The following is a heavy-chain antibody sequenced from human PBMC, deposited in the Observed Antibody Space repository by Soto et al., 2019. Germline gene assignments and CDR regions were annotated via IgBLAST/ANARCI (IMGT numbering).Heavy chain of an antibody. CDR1: GGSFSGYY. V-gene: IGHV4-34*01. D-gene: IGHD3-10*01. Sequence: PSETLSLTCAVYGGSFSGYYWSWIRQPPGKGLEWIGEINHSGSTNYNPSLKSRVTISVDTSKNQFSLKLSSVTAADTAGYYRAIGSGSYKRGPRPFGMDVWGQGTTVTVSS. CDR3: AIGSGSYKRGPRPFGMDV. CDR2: INHSGST. J-gene: IGHJ6*02.